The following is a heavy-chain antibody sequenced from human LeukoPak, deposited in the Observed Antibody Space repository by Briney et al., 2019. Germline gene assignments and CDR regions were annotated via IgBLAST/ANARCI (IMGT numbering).Heavy chain of an antibody. D-gene: IGHD2-2*01. CDR2: ISAYNGNT. J-gene: IGHJ5*02. CDR1: AYTFTSYG. V-gene: IGHV1-18*01. Sequence: ASVTVSCKASAYTFTSYGISWVRQAPGQGLEWMGWISAYNGNTNYAQKLQGRVTMTTDTSTSTAYMVLRSLRSDDTAVYYCARVRDPAAVNWFDPWGQGTLVTVSS. CDR3: ARVRDPAAVNWFDP.